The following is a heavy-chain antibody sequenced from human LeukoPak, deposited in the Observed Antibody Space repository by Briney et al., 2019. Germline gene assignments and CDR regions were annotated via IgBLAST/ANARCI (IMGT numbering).Heavy chain of an antibody. Sequence: SETLSLTCTVSGGSISSGGYYWSWIRQPPGKGLEWIGYIYHSGSTYYNPSLKSRVTISVDRSKNQFSLKLSSVTAADTAVYYCAREPLSGSHYNAVAFDIWGQGTMVTVSS. D-gene: IGHD1-26*01. CDR1: GGSISSGGYY. V-gene: IGHV4-30-2*01. CDR2: IYHSGST. J-gene: IGHJ3*02. CDR3: AREPLSGSHYNAVAFDI.